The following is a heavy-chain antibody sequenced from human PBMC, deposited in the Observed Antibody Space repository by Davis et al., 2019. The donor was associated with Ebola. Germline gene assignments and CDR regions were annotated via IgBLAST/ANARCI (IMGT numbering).Heavy chain of an antibody. V-gene: IGHV1-46*03. D-gene: IGHD5-12*01. CDR2: INPNDGRT. J-gene: IGHJ3*02. CDR1: AYTFTNYY. CDR3: TTPGGQDSGYDVFDI. Sequence: AASVQVPCKASAYTFTNYYMHWVRQAPGQGLEWMGMINPNDGRTIYAQKFQGRVTVTRDTSTTTVYMDLSSLRSEDTALYYCTTPGGQDSGYDVFDIWGQGTMVTVSS.